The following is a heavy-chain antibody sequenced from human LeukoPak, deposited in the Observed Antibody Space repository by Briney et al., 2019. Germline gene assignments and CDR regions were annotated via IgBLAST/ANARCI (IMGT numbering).Heavy chain of an antibody. CDR1: GGSISSYN. D-gene: IGHD3-10*01. J-gene: IGHJ4*02. V-gene: IGHV4-59*01. CDR2: IYYGGNT. CDR3: GRDRGPFGY. Sequence: SETLSLTCPVSGGSISSYNWSWIRQPTGKGVGWTAYIYYGGNTNYNPSLQSRVTISVATSKKRFSLKLSSVSAADTAVYYCGRDRGPFGYWGQGTMVTVSS.